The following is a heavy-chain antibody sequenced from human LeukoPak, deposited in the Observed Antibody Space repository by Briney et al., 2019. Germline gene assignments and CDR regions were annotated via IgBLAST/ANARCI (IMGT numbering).Heavy chain of an antibody. CDR2: ISSNISTT. V-gene: IGHV3-11*01. CDR1: GFTFSDYY. J-gene: IGHJ6*02. D-gene: IGHD5-12*01. Sequence: PGRSLRLSCAASGFTFSDYYMSWIRQAPGKGLEWVSSISSNISTTYYADSVKGRFTISRDNAKNSLYLQMNSLRVEDTAVYYCARDRSGYARYYGMDVWGQGTTVTVSS. CDR3: ARDRSGYARYYGMDV.